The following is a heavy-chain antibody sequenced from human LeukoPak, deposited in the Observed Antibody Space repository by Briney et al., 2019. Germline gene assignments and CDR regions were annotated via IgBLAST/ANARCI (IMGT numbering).Heavy chain of an antibody. CDR3: AKLTGDFDC. CDR2: ISGSGGST. CDR1: GFTFSSYS. V-gene: IGHV3-23*01. J-gene: IGHJ4*02. Sequence: GGSLRLSCAASGFTFSSYSMNWVRQTPGKGLEWVSTISGSGGSTNYADSVKGRFTISRDNSENSLYLHMNSLRADDTAVYYCAKLTGDFDCWGQGTLVTVSS. D-gene: IGHD7-27*01.